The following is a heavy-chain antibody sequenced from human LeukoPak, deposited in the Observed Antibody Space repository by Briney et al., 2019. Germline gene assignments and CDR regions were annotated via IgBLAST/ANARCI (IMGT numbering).Heavy chain of an antibody. D-gene: IGHD6-13*01. V-gene: IGHV3-53*01. CDR1: GFIVSSNY. Sequence: GGSLRLSCAASGFIVSSNYMNWVRQAPGKGLEWVSVIYTDGSTYYADSVKGRFTISRDISRNTVHLQMNSLRAGDTAVYYCARVAAAGHETLIDYWGQGTLVTVSS. J-gene: IGHJ4*02. CDR3: ARVAAAGHETLIDY. CDR2: IYTDGST.